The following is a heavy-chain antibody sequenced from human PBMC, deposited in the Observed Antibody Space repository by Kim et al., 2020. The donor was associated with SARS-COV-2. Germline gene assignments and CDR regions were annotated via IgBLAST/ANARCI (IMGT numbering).Heavy chain of an antibody. V-gene: IGHV3-48*02. J-gene: IGHJ4*02. CDR1: GFTFSIYS. Sequence: GGSLRLSCAASGFTFSIYSIHWVRQAPGKGLEWIIYISSTSRNIYYTDSVKGRFTVSRDNAENSVYLQMDSLTDEDTAIYYCARVGPSGYPVDYWGQGTPVTVSS. CDR2: ISSTSRNI. D-gene: IGHD2-15*01. CDR3: ARVGPSGYPVDY.